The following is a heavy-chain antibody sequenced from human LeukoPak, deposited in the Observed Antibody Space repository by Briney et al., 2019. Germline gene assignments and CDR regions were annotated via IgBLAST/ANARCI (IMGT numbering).Heavy chain of an antibody. D-gene: IGHD6-13*01. J-gene: IGHJ6*02. CDR3: AKDMGHGAAGTNYYYYGMDV. V-gene: IGHV3-9*01. Sequence: GGSLRLSCAASGFTFDDYAMHWVRQAPGKGLEWVSGISWNSGSMGYADSVKGRFTISRDNAKNSLYLQMNSLRAEDAALYYCAKDMGHGAAGTNYYYYGMDVWGQGTTVTVSS. CDR2: ISWNSGSM. CDR1: GFTFDDYA.